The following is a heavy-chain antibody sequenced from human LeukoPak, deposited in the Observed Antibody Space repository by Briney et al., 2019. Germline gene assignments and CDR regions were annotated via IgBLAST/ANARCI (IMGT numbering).Heavy chain of an antibody. CDR1: EFTFSRYE. J-gene: IGHJ4*02. Sequence: GGSLRLSCTASEFTFSRYEMNWVRQAPGKGLEWVGFIRSKAYGGTTEYAASVKGRFTISRDDSKSIAYLQMNSLRAEDTAVYYCARDGVAELMSALDYWGQGILVTVSS. D-gene: IGHD1-26*01. CDR3: ARDGVAELMSALDY. V-gene: IGHV3-71*01. CDR2: IRSKAYGGTT.